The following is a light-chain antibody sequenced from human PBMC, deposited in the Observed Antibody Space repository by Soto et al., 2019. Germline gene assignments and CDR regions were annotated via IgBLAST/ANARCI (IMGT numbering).Light chain of an antibody. V-gene: IGKV3-20*01. J-gene: IGKJ5*01. Sequence: RVSYHYHDTLSSFPGDRVTLSCRASQSVSSYLAWYQQKPGQAPRLLIYDASNRATGIPARFSGSGSGTDFTLTIIRREPEDFVVDYCQQYGSSPITFGQGTLLEIK. CDR2: DAS. CDR1: QSVSSY. CDR3: QQYGSSPIT.